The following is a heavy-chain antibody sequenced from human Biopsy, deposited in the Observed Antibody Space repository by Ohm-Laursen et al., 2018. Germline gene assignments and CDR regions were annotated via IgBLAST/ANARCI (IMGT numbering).Heavy chain of an antibody. CDR1: GYDFLDFH. CDR3: ARPSGGVSTIGFAP. J-gene: IGHJ5*02. Sequence: ASVKVSCKASGYDFLDFHIHWVRQVPGQGLEWIGHINPHTGVTKYAQKFLDRITMTGDTSISTAYMDLSRLTSADTGIYYCARPSGGVSTIGFAPWGQGTLVIVSS. V-gene: IGHV1-2*05. D-gene: IGHD5/OR15-5a*01. CDR2: INPHTGVT.